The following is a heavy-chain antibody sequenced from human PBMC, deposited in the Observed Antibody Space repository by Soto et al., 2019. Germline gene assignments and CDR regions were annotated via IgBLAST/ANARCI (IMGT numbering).Heavy chain of an antibody. CDR1: GFTFSSYA. V-gene: IGHV3-23*01. Sequence: LRLSCAASGFTFSSYAMSWVRQAPGKGLEWVSAISGSGGSTYYADSVKGRFTISRDNSKNTLYLQMNSLRAEDTAVYYCAKGNYYYDSSGSPPDYWGQGTLVTVSS. D-gene: IGHD3-22*01. J-gene: IGHJ4*02. CDR3: AKGNYYYDSSGSPPDY. CDR2: ISGSGGST.